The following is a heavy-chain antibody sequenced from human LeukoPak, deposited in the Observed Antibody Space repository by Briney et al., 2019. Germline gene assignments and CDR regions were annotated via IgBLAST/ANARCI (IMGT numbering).Heavy chain of an antibody. CDR2: INPSGGSA. CDR1: GYTFTSYY. CDR3: ARDRELRITLGGAAWFDP. Sequence: ASVKVSCKASGYTFTSYYMHWVRQAPGQGLEWMGIINPSGGSATYAQKFQGRVTMTSDTSTNTAYMELSGLRSEDTAIYYCARDRELRITLGGAAWFDPWGQGTLVTVSS. D-gene: IGHD3-16*01. J-gene: IGHJ5*02. V-gene: IGHV1-46*01.